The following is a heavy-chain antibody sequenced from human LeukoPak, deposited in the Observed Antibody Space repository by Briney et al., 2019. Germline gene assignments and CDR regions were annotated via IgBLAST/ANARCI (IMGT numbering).Heavy chain of an antibody. CDR1: GFTFSSCA. J-gene: IGHJ4*02. V-gene: IGHV3-23*01. Sequence: GGSLRLSCAASGFTFSSCAMSWIRLAPGKGLEWVSAISGGGGSTYCADSVKGRFTISRDNSKNTLYLQMNSLRAEDTAVYFCAKDLAYYYDSSGYYHFDYWGQGTLVTVSS. D-gene: IGHD3-22*01. CDR2: ISGGGGST. CDR3: AKDLAYYYDSSGYYHFDY.